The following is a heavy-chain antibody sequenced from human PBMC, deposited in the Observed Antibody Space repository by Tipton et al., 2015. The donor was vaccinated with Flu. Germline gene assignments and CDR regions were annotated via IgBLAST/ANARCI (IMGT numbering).Heavy chain of an antibody. Sequence: TLSLTCTDSGGSISSSSYTWGWIRQPPGKGLDWIGSVYYSGRTYYNPSLKSRVTISVDTSKNQFSLKLNSVTAADTAVYYCARLSYYDVDLKYFYFEDWGQGTLVTVSS. J-gene: IGHJ4*02. CDR1: GGSISSSSYT. D-gene: IGHD3-10*02. CDR3: ARLSYYDVDLKYFYFED. V-gene: IGHV4-39*01. CDR2: VYYSGRT.